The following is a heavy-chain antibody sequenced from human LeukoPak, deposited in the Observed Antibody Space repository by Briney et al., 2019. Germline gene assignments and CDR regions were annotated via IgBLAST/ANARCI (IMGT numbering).Heavy chain of an antibody. CDR2: INPNSGDT. CDR1: GYTFTGHY. CDR3: AKSSGSYYNVDFDY. Sequence: ASVKVSCKASGYTFTGHYMHWVRQAPGQGLEWMGWINPNSGDTNYAQKFQGRVTMTRDTSISTAYMELSRLRSDDTAVYYCAKSSGSYYNVDFDYWGQGTLVTVSS. D-gene: IGHD3-10*01. J-gene: IGHJ4*02. V-gene: IGHV1-2*02.